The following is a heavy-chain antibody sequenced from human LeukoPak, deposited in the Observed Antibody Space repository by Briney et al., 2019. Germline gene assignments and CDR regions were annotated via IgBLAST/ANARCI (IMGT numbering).Heavy chain of an antibody. J-gene: IGHJ4*02. CDR1: GGSITSYY. D-gene: IGHD3-10*01. V-gene: IGHV4-59*08. Sequence: SETLSLTCTVSGGSITSYYWNWIRQPPGKGLEWIGYIYYSGSTNYNPSLKSRVTISVDTSKNQFSLKLSSVTAADTAVYYCARLGFGDLFDYWGQGTLVTVSS. CDR2: IYYSGST. CDR3: ARLGFGDLFDY.